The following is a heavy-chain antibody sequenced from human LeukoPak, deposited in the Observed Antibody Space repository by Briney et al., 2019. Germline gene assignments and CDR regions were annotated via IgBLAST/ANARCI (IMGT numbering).Heavy chain of an antibody. CDR3: VRDLFGVVSAVGMDV. V-gene: IGHV4-59*01. CDR1: GGSISYYY. Sequence: PSETLSLTCTVSGGSISYYYWTWIRQSPGKGLEWIGYVYHSGSTNYSPSLKSRVTISIDTSKKQFSLKLRSVTAADTAVYYCVRDLFGVVSAVGMDVWGQGTTVTVSS. D-gene: IGHD3-3*01. J-gene: IGHJ6*02. CDR2: VYHSGST.